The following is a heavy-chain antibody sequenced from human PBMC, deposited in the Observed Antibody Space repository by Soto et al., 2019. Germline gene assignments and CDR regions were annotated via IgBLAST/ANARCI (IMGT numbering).Heavy chain of an antibody. D-gene: IGHD1-1*01. V-gene: IGHV3-11*01. CDR2: ITTSGGTT. CDR3: ARDYSGSRPFDC. Sequence: GGSLSLSCAASGFTFSDYYMSWIRQAPGKGLEWVSYITTSGGTTYYADSVKGRFTISRDNAKNSLYLQMNSLRAEDTAVYYCARDYSGSRPFDCWGQGTLVTVSS. CDR1: GFTFSDYY. J-gene: IGHJ4*02.